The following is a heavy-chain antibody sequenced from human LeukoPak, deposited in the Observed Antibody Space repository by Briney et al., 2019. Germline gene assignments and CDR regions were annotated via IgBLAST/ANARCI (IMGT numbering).Heavy chain of an antibody. D-gene: IGHD1-1*01. Sequence: GGSLRLSCSASGFTVSSHYMSWVRQAPGQGLEWVLLLYTDGTTKYADSAKGRFTISRDDSKNTLYLQMNSLRAEDTAVYYCARGGTFYWNPRYWGQGTLVTVSS. CDR2: LYTDGTT. J-gene: IGHJ4*02. CDR1: GFTVSSHY. CDR3: ARGGTFYWNPRY. V-gene: IGHV3-53*01.